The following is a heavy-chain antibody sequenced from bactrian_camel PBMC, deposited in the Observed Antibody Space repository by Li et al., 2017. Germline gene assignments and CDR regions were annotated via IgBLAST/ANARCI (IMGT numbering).Heavy chain of an antibody. CDR2: LWTGDGAT. J-gene: IGHJ6*01. V-gene: IGHV3S1*01. Sequence: HVQLVESGGGSVETGGSLRLSCASSGYSYRSNCLAWFRQRPEKAREGVAILWTGDGATFYSHSVKGRFTITHDNTKNTHFLEMSNLQPEDSAVYYCAADVVPSQEHAWVLGENGFWGQGTQVTVS. CDR1: GYSYRSNC. D-gene: IGHD3*01. CDR3: AADVVPSQEHAWVLGENGF.